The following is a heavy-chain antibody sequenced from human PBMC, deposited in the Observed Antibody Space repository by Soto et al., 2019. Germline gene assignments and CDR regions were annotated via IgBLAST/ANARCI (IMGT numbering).Heavy chain of an antibody. J-gene: IGHJ6*03. D-gene: IGHD6-6*01. Sequence: EVQLVESGGGLAQPGGSLRLSCAASGFTLSSDAMDWVRQAPGKGLEYVSGISSNGIGTYYANSVKGRFTISRDNSKNTVYLQMDSLRPEDMGVYYCARRARADYYYMDVWDKGTTVSVS. CDR1: GFTLSSDA. V-gene: IGHV3-64*01. CDR2: ISSNGIGT. CDR3: ARRARADYYYMDV.